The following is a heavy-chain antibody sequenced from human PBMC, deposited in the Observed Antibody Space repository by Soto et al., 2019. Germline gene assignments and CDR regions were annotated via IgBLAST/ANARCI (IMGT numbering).Heavy chain of an antibody. CDR1: GGSISSSDFY. Sequence: SETLSLTCTVSGGSISSSDFYWGWLRQPPGKGLDCIGSMYYSGTTYYNPSLKNRITISVDTSKNQFSLKLSSVTAADTAVYYCARQQYSYYYMDVWGKGTTVTVSS. V-gene: IGHV4-39*01. CDR2: MYYSGTT. J-gene: IGHJ6*03. CDR3: ARQQYSYYYMDV.